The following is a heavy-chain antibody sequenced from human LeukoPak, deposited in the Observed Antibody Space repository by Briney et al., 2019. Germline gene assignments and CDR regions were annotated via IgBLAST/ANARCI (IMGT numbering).Heavy chain of an antibody. J-gene: IGHJ4*02. D-gene: IGHD4-11*01. CDR2: VSAIGTAT. CDR3: AKVVPSDNYPLEF. Sequence: GRSLRLSCAASGFTFSTSSMSWVRQRPGKGLGWVSGVSAIGTATLYAGSVKHRVTISRDNSNIILSLQMNSLRADDTAVYYCAKVVPSDNYPLEFWGPGTLVTVSS. CDR1: GFTFSTSS. V-gene: IGHV3-23*01.